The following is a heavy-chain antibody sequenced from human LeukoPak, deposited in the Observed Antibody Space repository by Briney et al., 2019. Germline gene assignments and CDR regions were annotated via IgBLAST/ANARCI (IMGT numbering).Heavy chain of an antibody. J-gene: IGHJ4*02. CDR1: GFTFSNYW. CDR2: INTDGSNT. D-gene: IGHD4-23*01. CDR3: ARDGYGGYFDY. Sequence: GGSLRLSCAASGFTFSNYWMHWVRQAPGKGLVWISRINTDGSNTNYAGSVKGRFTVSRENAQNTLYLQMNSLRDEGTAVYYCARDGYGGYFDYWGQGTLVTVSS. V-gene: IGHV3-74*01.